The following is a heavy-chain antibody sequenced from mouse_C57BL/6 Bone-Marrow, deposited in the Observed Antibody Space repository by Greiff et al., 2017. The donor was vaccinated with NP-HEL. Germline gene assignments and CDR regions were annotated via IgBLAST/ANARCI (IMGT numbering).Heavy chain of an antibody. D-gene: IGHD2-4*01. CDR1: GYSFTGYY. V-gene: IGHV1-42*01. CDR3: ARDYGYFDV. J-gene: IGHJ1*03. CDR2: INPSTGGT. Sequence: EVKLVESGPELVKPGASVKISCKASGYSFTGYYMNWVKQSPEKSLEWIGEINPSTGGTTYNQKFKAKATLTVDKSSSTAYMQLKSLTSEDSAVYYCARDYGYFDVWGTGTTVTVSS.